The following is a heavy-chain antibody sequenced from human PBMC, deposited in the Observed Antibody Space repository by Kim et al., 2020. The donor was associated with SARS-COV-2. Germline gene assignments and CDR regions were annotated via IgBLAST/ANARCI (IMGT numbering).Heavy chain of an antibody. V-gene: IGHV3-23*01. D-gene: IGHD3-10*01. CDR1: GFTFSSYA. CDR2: ISGSGGST. CDR3: AKEGPNLWSAKQDRRFGDLSPDY. J-gene: IGHJ4*02. Sequence: GGSLRLSCAASGFTFSSYAMSWVRQAPGKGLEWVSAISGSGGSTYYADSVKGRFTISRDNSKNTLYLQMNSLRAEDTAVYYCAKEGPNLWSAKQDRRFGDLSPDYWGQGTLVTVSS.